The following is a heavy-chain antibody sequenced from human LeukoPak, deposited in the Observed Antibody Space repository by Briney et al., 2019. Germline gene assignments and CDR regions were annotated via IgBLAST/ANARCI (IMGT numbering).Heavy chain of an antibody. D-gene: IGHD6-19*01. Sequence: GSFLRFSFTVSGFTFSNNYMSWFGQSPGKGLEWFSVFYGGRNHTAYADSVKGRFAISRDNSRNTHYLQIDSLRAEDTATYYCAREFRQTYSSGWSLDYWGQGTLVTVSS. CDR1: GFTFSNNY. V-gene: IGHV3-53*01. CDR3: AREFRQTYSSGWSLDY. J-gene: IGHJ4*02. CDR2: FYGGRNHT.